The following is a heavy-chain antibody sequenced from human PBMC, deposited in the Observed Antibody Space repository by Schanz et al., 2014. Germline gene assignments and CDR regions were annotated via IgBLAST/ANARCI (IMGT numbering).Heavy chain of an antibody. V-gene: IGHV4-4*08. J-gene: IGHJ5*02. Sequence: QVQLQESGPGLLKPSETLSLTFTVSGGSIRSYFWSWIRQPPGKGLEWIGYIYYSGSSDYNPSLKSRVTTTLAPSKNQFSLKLSSVTAADTAVYYCAREPLSGYNWFDPWGQGTLVTVSS. CDR3: AREPLSGYNWFDP. D-gene: IGHD6-25*01. CDR1: GGSIRSYF. CDR2: IYYSGSS.